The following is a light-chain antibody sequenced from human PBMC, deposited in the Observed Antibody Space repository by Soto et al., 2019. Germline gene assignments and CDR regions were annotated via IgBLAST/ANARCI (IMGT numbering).Light chain of an antibody. CDR1: QSISSY. Sequence: DIQMTQSPSSLSASVGDRVTITCRASQSISSYLYWYQQKPGKAPKLLIYGASSLHSGVPSRFGGSGSGTDFTLTISSLQPEDFATYFCQQSYSNPPTFGQGTKVDIK. CDR3: QQSYSNPPT. J-gene: IGKJ1*01. CDR2: GAS. V-gene: IGKV1-39*01.